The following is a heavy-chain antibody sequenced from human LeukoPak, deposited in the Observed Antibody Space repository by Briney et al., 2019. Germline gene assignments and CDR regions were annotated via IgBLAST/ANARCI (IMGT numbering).Heavy chain of an antibody. CDR1: GGSISSSNW. J-gene: IGHJ6*02. D-gene: IGHD3-22*01. Sequence: PSETLSLTCAVSGGSISSSNWWSWVRQPPGKGLEWIGEIYHSGSTNYNPSLKSRVTISVDKSKNQFSLKLSSVTAADTAVYYCARVPPYYYDSSGYYYVVGSLGMDVWGQGTTVTVSS. V-gene: IGHV4-4*02. CDR3: ARVPPYYYDSSGYYYVVGSLGMDV. CDR2: IYHSGST.